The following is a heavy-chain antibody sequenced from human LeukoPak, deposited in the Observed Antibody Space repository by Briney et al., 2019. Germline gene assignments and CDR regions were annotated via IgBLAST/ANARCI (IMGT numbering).Heavy chain of an antibody. J-gene: IGHJ4*02. CDR3: ARVRGGYDAIDH. D-gene: IGHD5-12*01. Sequence: SETLSLTCTVSGGSLSTYHWGWIRQPPGKGLEWIGYSYYTGSTNYNPSLTGRVTISVDMSKNQFSLKLISVTAADTAVYHCARVRGGYDAIDHWGQGTLVTVSS. CDR1: GGSLSTYH. V-gene: IGHV4-59*01. CDR2: SYYTGST.